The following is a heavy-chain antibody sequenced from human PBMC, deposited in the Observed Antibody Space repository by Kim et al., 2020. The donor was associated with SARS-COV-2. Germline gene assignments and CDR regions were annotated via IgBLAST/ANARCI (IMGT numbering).Heavy chain of an antibody. D-gene: IGHD6-19*01. V-gene: IGHV1-46*01. Sequence: AQKLQGRVTMTRDTSTSTVYMELSSLRSEDTAVYYCAGDSSGWYEGAFDIWGQGTMVTVSS. J-gene: IGHJ3*02. CDR3: AGDSSGWYEGAFDI.